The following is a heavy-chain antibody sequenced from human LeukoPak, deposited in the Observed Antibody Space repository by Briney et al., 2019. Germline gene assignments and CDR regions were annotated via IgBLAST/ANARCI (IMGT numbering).Heavy chain of an antibody. J-gene: IGHJ4*02. CDR2: ISSSGSTK. CDR1: GFTFSSYE. V-gene: IGHV3-48*03. Sequence: GGSLRLSCAASGFTFSSYEMNWVRQGPGKGLEWVSYISSSGSTKYYADSVKGRFTISRDNSKNTLYLQINSLRTEDTAVYYCAKAGSSSGYYSRFDYWGQGTLVTVSS. D-gene: IGHD3-22*01. CDR3: AKAGSSSGYYSRFDY.